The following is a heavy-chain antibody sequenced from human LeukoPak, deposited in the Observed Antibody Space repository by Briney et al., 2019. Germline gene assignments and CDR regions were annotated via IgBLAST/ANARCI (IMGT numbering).Heavy chain of an antibody. D-gene: IGHD3-3*01. CDR2: TYPGDSDT. Sequence: GESLKISCKGSGYPFTSYWIGWARQMPGKGLEWMGVTYPGDSDTRYSPSFKAQLTISADKYISTAYLQWSSLKASDTAMFYCARLADFPTPQYDYWGQGTLVTVSS. V-gene: IGHV5-51*01. CDR1: GYPFTSYW. J-gene: IGHJ4*02. CDR3: ARLADFPTPQYDY.